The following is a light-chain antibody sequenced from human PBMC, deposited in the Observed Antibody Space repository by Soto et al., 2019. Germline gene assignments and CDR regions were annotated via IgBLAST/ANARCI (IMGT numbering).Light chain of an antibody. CDR1: QRISNNF. CDR3: QQYGSSPPYT. J-gene: IGKJ2*01. Sequence: ETVLTQSPGTLSLSPGERATLFCRASQRISNNFLAWYQQIPGQAPRLLIYGASSRATGIPDRFSGSGSGTDFTLTISRLEPEDFAVYYCQQYGSSPPYTFGQGTKLEIK. CDR2: GAS. V-gene: IGKV3-20*01.